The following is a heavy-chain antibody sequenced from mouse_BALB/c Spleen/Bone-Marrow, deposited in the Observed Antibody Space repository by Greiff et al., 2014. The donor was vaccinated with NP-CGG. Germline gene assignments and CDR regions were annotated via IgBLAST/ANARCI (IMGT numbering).Heavy chain of an antibody. CDR2: ISSGGSST. CDR1: GFTFSSYG. Sequence: VQLKQSGGDLVKPGGSLKLSCVASGFTFSSYGMSWVRQTPDKRLEWVATISSGGSSTYYPASVKGRLTISRDNAKSTLYLQMSSLNSEDTAMYYCTRRPLQANSYFDCWGQGTTLTVSS. J-gene: IGHJ2*01. D-gene: IGHD3-2*02. V-gene: IGHV5-6*01. CDR3: TRRPLQANSYFDC.